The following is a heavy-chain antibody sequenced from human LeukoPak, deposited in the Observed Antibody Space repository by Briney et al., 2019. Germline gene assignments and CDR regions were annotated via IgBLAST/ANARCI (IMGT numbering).Heavy chain of an antibody. Sequence: HSETLSLTCTVSGGSISSYYWSWIRQPPGKGLEWIGYIYYSGSTNYNPSLKSRVTISVDTSKNQFSLKLSSVTAADTAVYYCARSAGYSSSTYYFDYWGQGTLVTVSS. CDR1: GGSISSYY. J-gene: IGHJ4*02. CDR3: ARSAGYSSSTYYFDY. D-gene: IGHD6-6*01. V-gene: IGHV4-59*08. CDR2: IYYSGST.